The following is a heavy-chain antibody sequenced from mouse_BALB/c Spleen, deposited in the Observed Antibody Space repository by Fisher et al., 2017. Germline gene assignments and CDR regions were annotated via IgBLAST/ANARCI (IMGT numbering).Heavy chain of an antibody. Sequence: KFKGKATLTVDKSSSTAYMELRSLTSEDTAVYYCAVYYYGSSYGAMDYWGQGTSVTVSS. D-gene: IGHD1-1*01. CDR3: AVYYYGSSYGAMDY. J-gene: IGHJ4*01. V-gene: IGHV1-18*01.